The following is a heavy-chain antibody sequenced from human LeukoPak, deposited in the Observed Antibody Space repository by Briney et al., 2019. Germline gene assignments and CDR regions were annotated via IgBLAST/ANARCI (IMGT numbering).Heavy chain of an antibody. V-gene: IGHV3-48*04. D-gene: IGHD4-23*01. Sequence: GGSLRLSCVASEFTFRIYGMNWVRQAPGKGPEWVSYISHTSDSILYADSVKGRFTISGDNAKNSLYLQMNSLRAEDTAVYYCARVGGTVVDSRGNFDYWGQGTLDTVSS. J-gene: IGHJ4*02. CDR2: ISHTSDSI. CDR3: ARVGGTVVDSRGNFDY. CDR1: EFTFRIYG.